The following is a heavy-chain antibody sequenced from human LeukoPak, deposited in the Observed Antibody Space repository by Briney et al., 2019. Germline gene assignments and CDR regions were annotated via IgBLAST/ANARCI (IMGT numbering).Heavy chain of an antibody. CDR2: ISGSGGST. D-gene: IGHD3-22*01. CDR3: ACPVSIRDDSSGYNYY. J-gene: IGHJ4*02. V-gene: IGHV3-23*01. Sequence: GGSLRLSCSASGFTFSSYAMSGVRQAPGKGLEWGSAISGSGGSTYSADSGKGRFTISRDNSKNTLYLQINSLRAEGTAVYYCACPVSIRDDSSGYNYYWGQGTLVTVSS. CDR1: GFTFSSYA.